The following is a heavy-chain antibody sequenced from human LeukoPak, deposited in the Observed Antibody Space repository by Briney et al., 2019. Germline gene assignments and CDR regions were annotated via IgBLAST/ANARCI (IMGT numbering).Heavy chain of an antibody. Sequence: GGSLRLSCAASGFTFSSYAMSWVRQAPGKGLEWVSAISGSGGSTYYADSVKGRFTISRDNSKNTLYPQMNSLRAEDTAVYYCAKDPTVTIAFDIWGQGAMVTVSS. J-gene: IGHJ3*02. D-gene: IGHD4-11*01. CDR2: ISGSGGST. CDR1: GFTFSSYA. V-gene: IGHV3-23*01. CDR3: AKDPTVTIAFDI.